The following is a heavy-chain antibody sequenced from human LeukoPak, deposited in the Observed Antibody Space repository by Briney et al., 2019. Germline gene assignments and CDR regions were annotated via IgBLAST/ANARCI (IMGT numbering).Heavy chain of an antibody. J-gene: IGHJ4*02. CDR2: ISGSGGST. Sequence: GGSLRLSCAASGFTFSSYAMSWVRQAPGKGLEWVSAISGSGGSTYYADSVKGRFTISRDNCKNTLYLQMNSLRAEDTAVYYSAKGGRSSTSCWGQGTLVTVSS. D-gene: IGHD2-2*01. CDR1: GFTFSSYA. CDR3: AKGGRSSTSC. V-gene: IGHV3-23*01.